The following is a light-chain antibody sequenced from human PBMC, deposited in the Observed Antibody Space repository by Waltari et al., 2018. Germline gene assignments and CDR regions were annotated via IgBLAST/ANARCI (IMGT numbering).Light chain of an antibody. Sequence: DIKMTQSLSPLSASVGDTVTITCRASQGISSYLNWFQQKPGKAPKLLIYAATTLQSGVPSRFSGSGSGTEFTLTISSLQPEDFAAYYCLQHNSYPLTFGGGTKVEIK. V-gene: IGKV1-17*01. CDR1: QGISSY. CDR3: LQHNSYPLT. J-gene: IGKJ4*01. CDR2: AAT.